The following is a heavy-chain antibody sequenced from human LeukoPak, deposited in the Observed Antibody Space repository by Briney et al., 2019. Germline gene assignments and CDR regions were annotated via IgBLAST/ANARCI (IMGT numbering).Heavy chain of an antibody. V-gene: IGHV3-7*05. CDR1: GFTFSSYW. Sequence: TGGSLRLSCAASGFTFSSYWMSWVRQDPGKGLEWVANIEQDGSEEVYVDSVKGRFTISRDNATNSLFLQMNTLRAEDTAVYYCARDPYSSTWSYGMDVWGQGTTVTVSS. CDR3: ARDPYSSTWSYGMDV. D-gene: IGHD6-6*01. J-gene: IGHJ6*02. CDR2: IEQDGSEE.